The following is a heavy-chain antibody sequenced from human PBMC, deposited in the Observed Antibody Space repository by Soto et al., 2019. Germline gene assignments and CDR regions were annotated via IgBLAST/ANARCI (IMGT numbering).Heavy chain of an antibody. J-gene: IGHJ6*02. CDR3: PRGFDDRGIVVVPAANTWYYGMDV. D-gene: IGHD2-2*01. CDR1: GGTLSNNA. CDR2: NIPLSATT. Sequence: QVQLVQSGTEVKKPGSSVKVSCKASGGTLSNNAISWVRQAPGQGLEWMGGNIPLSATTNYAQKFQGRVTITADRSTSTAYMELTRLTSEDTAVYYCPRGFDDRGIVVVPAANTWYYGMDVWGQGTTVTVSS. V-gene: IGHV1-69*06.